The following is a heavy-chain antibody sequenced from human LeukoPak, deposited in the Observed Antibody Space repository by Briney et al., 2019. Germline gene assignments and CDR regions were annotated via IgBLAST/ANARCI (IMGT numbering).Heavy chain of an antibody. D-gene: IGHD7-27*01. CDR3: AKTNTELGKNWFDP. J-gene: IGHJ5*02. V-gene: IGHV3-74*01. CDR1: GFTFSTYW. CDR2: IKSDGGT. Sequence: GGSLRLSCAASGFTFSTYWMHWVRQAPGKGLVWVSRIKSDGGTNYADSVKGRFTISRDNAKKTVSLQMNSLRAEDTAVYYCAKTNTELGKNWFDPWGQGTLVTVSS.